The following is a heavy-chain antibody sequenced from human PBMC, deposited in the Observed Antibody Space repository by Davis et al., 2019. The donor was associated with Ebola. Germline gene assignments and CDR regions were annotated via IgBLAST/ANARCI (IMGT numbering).Heavy chain of an antibody. Sequence: SETLSLTCAVYGGSSSGYYWSWIRQPPGKGLEWIGEINHSGSTNYNPSLKSRVTISVDTSKNQFSLKLSSVTAADTAVYYCARQIGYRYYYGMDVWGQGTTVTVSS. D-gene: IGHD5-24*01. J-gene: IGHJ6*02. V-gene: IGHV4-34*01. CDR2: INHSGST. CDR3: ARQIGYRYYYGMDV. CDR1: GGSSSGYY.